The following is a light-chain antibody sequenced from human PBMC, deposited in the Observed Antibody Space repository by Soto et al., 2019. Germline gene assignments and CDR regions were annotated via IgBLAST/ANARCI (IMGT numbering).Light chain of an antibody. CDR1: QSVSNNY. J-gene: IGKJ1*01. V-gene: IGKV3-20*01. CDR2: GAS. Sequence: EFGLTQSPGTLSLSPGERATLSCMASQSVSNNYLAWYQQKPGQAPGLLIYGASNRATGIPDRFSGSGSGTDFTLTISRLEPEDFAVYYCQQYGSSGTFGQGTKVYIK. CDR3: QQYGSSGT.